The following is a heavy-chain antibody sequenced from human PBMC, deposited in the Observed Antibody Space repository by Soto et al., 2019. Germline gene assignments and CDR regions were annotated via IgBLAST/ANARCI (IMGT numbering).Heavy chain of an antibody. J-gene: IGHJ4*02. Sequence: GGFLRLSCAASGFTFSSYSMNWVRQAPGKGLEWVSYISSSSSTIYYADSVKGRFAISRDNAKNSLYLQMNSLRDEGTAVYYCARPWGGYYDILTGYWGGYYFDYWGQGTLVTVSS. V-gene: IGHV3-48*02. CDR3: ARPWGGYYDILTGYWGGYYFDY. CDR2: ISSSSSTI. D-gene: IGHD3-9*01. CDR1: GFTFSSYS.